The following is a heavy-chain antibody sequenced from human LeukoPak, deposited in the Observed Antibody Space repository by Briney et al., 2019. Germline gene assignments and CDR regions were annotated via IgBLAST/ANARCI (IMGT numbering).Heavy chain of an antibody. V-gene: IGHV4-34*01. CDR1: GGSFSGYY. Sequence: PSETLSLTCAVYGGSFSGYYWSWIRQPPGKGLEWIGEINHSGSTNYNPSLKSRVTISVDTSKNQFSLKLSSVTAADTAVYYCAGRAPYYYDSSGYGDYWGQGTLVTVSS. D-gene: IGHD3-22*01. CDR2: INHSGST. J-gene: IGHJ4*02. CDR3: AGRAPYYYDSSGYGDY.